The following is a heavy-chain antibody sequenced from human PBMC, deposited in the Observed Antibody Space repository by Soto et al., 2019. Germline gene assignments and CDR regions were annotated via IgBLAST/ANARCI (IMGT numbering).Heavy chain of an antibody. V-gene: IGHV4-34*01. D-gene: IGHD3-3*01. CDR3: ARDFPYYDFWSGSHMGYYFDY. J-gene: IGHJ4*02. CDR2: INHSGST. Sequence: QVQLQQWGAGLLKPSETLSLTCAVYGGSFSGYYWSWIRQPPGKGLEWIGEINHSGSTNYNPSLKSRVTLSVDTSKNQFSLKLSSVTAADTAVYYCARDFPYYDFWSGSHMGYYFDYWGQGTLVTVSS. CDR1: GGSFSGYY.